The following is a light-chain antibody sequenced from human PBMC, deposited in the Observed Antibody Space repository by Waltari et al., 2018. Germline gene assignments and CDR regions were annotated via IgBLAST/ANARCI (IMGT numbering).Light chain of an antibody. CDR1: QSILTW. CDR3: QQYNTYSPGPA. CDR2: KAS. J-gene: IGKJ4*01. Sequence: DIQMTQSPSTLSASVGDRVTITCRASQSILTWLAWYQQKPGQAPRLLIYKASNLPSGVSSRFSGSGSGTEVTLTISSLQPDDFATYYCQQYNTYSPGPAFGGGTKVEIK. V-gene: IGKV1-5*03.